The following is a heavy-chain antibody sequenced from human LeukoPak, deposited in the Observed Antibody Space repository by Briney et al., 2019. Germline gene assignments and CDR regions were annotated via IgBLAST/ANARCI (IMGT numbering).Heavy chain of an antibody. V-gene: IGHV3-21*04. CDR3: ARDGVVTMELDY. CDR2: ISSSSSYI. D-gene: IGHD3-3*01. Sequence: GGSLRLSCAASGFTFSSYSMNWVRQAPGKGLEWVSSISSSSSYIYYADSVKGRFTISRDNAKNSLYLQMNSLRAEDTAMYYCARDGVVTMELDYWGQGTLVTVSS. CDR1: GFTFSSYS. J-gene: IGHJ4*02.